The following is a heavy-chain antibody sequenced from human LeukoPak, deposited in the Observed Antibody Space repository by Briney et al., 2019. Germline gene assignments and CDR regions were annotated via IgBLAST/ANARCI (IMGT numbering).Heavy chain of an antibody. Sequence: PGGSLRLSSAASGFTFSNFAMSWVRQAPGKGLQWVSAISDSGGGTFYADSVKGRFTISRDNSKNTLYLQMNSLRAENTAVYYCAKVGVGWVAFEYWGQGTLVTVSS. V-gene: IGHV3-23*01. D-gene: IGHD3-16*01. CDR3: AKVGVGWVAFEY. CDR1: GFTFSNFA. J-gene: IGHJ4*02. CDR2: ISDSGGGT.